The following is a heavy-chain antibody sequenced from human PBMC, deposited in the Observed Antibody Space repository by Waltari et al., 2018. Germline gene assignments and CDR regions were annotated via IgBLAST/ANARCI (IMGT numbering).Heavy chain of an antibody. Sequence: EVQVLESGGDLVQPGGSLRLSCAASGFTFSQYAMNWTRQAPGKGLEWVSSIGASGRDTYYPDSVRGRFTISRDNSRDMVFLQMSSLRAEDTAIYYCVRPRAVVGPHGFDIWGQGTMVTVSS. CDR3: VRPRAVVGPHGFDI. D-gene: IGHD2-15*01. J-gene: IGHJ3*02. CDR1: GFTFSQYA. CDR2: IGASGRDT. V-gene: IGHV3-23*01.